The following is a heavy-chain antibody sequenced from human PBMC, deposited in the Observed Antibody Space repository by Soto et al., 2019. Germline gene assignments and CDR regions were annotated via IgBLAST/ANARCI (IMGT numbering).Heavy chain of an antibody. CDR1: GYTFTSYG. V-gene: IGHV1-18*01. CDR3: ARFEQQWLADDAFDI. J-gene: IGHJ3*02. Sequence: ASVKVSCKASGYTFTSYGISWVRQAPGQGLEWMGWISAYNGNTNYAQKLQGRVTMTTDTSTSTAYMELRSLRSDDTAVYYCARFEQQWLADDAFDIWGQGTMITVSS. D-gene: IGHD6-19*01. CDR2: ISAYNGNT.